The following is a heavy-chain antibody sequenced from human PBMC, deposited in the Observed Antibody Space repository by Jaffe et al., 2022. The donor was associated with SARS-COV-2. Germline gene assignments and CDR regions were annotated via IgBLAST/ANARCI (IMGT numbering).Heavy chain of an antibody. CDR3: ARLPDTYYDFWSGSGPDY. Sequence: EVQLVESGGGLVKPGGSLRLSCAASGFTFSSYSMNWVRQAPGKGLEWVSSISSSSSYIYYADSVKGRFTISRDNAKNSLYLQMNSLRAEDTAVYYCARLPDTYYDFWSGSGPDYWGQGTLVTVSS. V-gene: IGHV3-21*01. CDR2: ISSSSSYI. CDR1: GFTFSSYS. D-gene: IGHD3-3*01. J-gene: IGHJ4*02.